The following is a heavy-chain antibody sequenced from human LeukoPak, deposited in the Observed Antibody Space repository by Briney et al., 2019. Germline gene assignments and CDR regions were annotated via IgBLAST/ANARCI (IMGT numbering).Heavy chain of an antibody. CDR1: GYTFTSYG. V-gene: IGHV1-18*01. CDR3: ARDRAYQLLYRRVVDYYNGMDV. Sequence: ASVKVSCKASGYTFTSYGISWVRQAPGQGLEWMGWISAYNGNTNYAQKLQGRVTMTTDTSTSTAYMELRSLRSDDTAVYYCARDRAYQLLYRRVVDYYNGMDVWGQGTTVTVSS. D-gene: IGHD2-2*02. J-gene: IGHJ6*02. CDR2: ISAYNGNT.